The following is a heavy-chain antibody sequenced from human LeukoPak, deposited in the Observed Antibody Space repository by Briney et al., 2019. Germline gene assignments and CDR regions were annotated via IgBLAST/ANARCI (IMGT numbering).Heavy chain of an antibody. CDR3: ARHQRTNSGSSSPFDF. D-gene: IGHD1-26*01. CDR2: IYYSGST. Sequence: SETLSLTCAVYGGSFSGYYWSWIRQPPGKGLEWIGYIYYSGSTNYNPSLKSRVTISVDTSKNQFSLKLSSVTAADTAVYYCARHQRTNSGSSSPFDFWGQGTLVTVSS. CDR1: GGSFSGYY. V-gene: IGHV4-59*08. J-gene: IGHJ4*02.